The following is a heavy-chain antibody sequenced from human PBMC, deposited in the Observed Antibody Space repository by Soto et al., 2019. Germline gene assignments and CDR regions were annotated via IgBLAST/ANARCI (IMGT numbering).Heavy chain of an antibody. CDR2: IYPGDSDT. V-gene: IGHV5-51*01. CDR3: ARPRSSSRNYYGMDV. J-gene: IGHJ6*02. Sequence: GESLKISCKGSGYSFTSYWIGWVRQMPGKGLEWMGIIYPGDSDTRYSPSFQGQVTISADKSISTAYLQWSSLKASDTAMYYCARPRSSSRNYYGMDVWAQGTTVPVSS. D-gene: IGHD6-13*01. CDR1: GYSFTSYW.